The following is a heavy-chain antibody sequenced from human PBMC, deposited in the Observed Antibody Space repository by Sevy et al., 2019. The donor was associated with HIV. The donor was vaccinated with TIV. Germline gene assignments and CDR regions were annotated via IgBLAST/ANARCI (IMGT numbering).Heavy chain of an antibody. J-gene: IGHJ3*02. V-gene: IGHV1-2*02. CDR2: INPNSGGT. CDR3: ARDRTPYYYDSSGYFDAFDI. CDR1: GYTFTGYY. D-gene: IGHD3-22*01. Sequence: ASVKVSCKASGYTFTGYYMHWVRQAPGQGLEWMGWINPNSGGTNYAQKFQGRVTMTRDTSISTAYMELSRLRSDDTAVYYCARDRTPYYYDSSGYFDAFDIWGQGTMVTVSS.